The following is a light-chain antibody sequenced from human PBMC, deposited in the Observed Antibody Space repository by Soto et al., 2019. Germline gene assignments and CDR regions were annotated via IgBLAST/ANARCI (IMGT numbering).Light chain of an antibody. CDR2: DAS. J-gene: IGKJ1*01. CDR1: QSVSSY. Sequence: EIVLTQSTATRSLSPGASATLSCRASQSVSSYLAWSQQKPGQAPRLLIYDASNRATGIPARFSGIGSGTDFTLTISSLEPEEFAVYDCQQYGSSGTFGQGTKVDIK. CDR3: QQYGSSGT. V-gene: IGKV3-11*01.